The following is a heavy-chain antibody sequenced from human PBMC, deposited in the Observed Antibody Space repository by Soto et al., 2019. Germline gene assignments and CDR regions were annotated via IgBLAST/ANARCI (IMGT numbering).Heavy chain of an antibody. J-gene: IGHJ4*02. CDR2: ISYDGSNK. Sequence: GGSLRLSCAASGFTFSSYAMHWVRQAPGKGLEWVAVISYDGSNKYYADSVKGRFTISRDNSKNTLYLQMNSLRAEDTAVYYCARPPPPITIFSYFDYWGQGTLVTVSS. CDR1: GFTFSSYA. V-gene: IGHV3-30*04. D-gene: IGHD3-9*01. CDR3: ARPPPPITIFSYFDY.